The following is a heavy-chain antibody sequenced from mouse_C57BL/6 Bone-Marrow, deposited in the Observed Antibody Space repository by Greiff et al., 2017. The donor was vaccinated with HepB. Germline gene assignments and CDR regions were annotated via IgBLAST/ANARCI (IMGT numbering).Heavy chain of an antibody. Sequence: EVMLVESGGGLVKPGGSLKLSCAASGFTFSDYGMHWVRQAPEKGLEWVAYISSGSSTIYYADTVKGRFTISRDNAKNTLFLQMTSLRSEDTAMYYCARRYYGYYAMDYWGQGTSVTVSS. V-gene: IGHV5-17*01. D-gene: IGHD1-1*01. CDR1: GFTFSDYG. J-gene: IGHJ4*01. CDR2: ISSGSSTI. CDR3: ARRYYGYYAMDY.